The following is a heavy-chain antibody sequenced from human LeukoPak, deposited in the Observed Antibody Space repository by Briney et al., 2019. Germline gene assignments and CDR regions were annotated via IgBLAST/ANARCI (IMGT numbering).Heavy chain of an antibody. Sequence: GASVKVSCKASGHTFTSYDINWVRQATGQGLEWMGWMNPNSGNTGYAQKFQGRVTMTRNTSISTAYMELSSLRSEDTAVYYCARDRGYCSSTSCYTDNWFDPWGQGTLVTVSS. V-gene: IGHV1-8*01. CDR1: GHTFTSYD. CDR3: ARDRGYCSSTSCYTDNWFDP. CDR2: MNPNSGNT. J-gene: IGHJ5*02. D-gene: IGHD2-2*02.